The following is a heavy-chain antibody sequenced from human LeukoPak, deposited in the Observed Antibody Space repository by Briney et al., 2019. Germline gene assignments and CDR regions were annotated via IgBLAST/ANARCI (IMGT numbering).Heavy chain of an antibody. D-gene: IGHD1-26*01. CDR3: AKDEVTELPDYIDN. CDR2: ISGSAGST. CDR1: GFTFNHYA. V-gene: IGHV3-23*01. J-gene: IGHJ4*02. Sequence: PGGSLRLSCSASGFTFNHYAMTLVRRAPGKGLEWVSSISGSAGSTYYADSVKGRFTISKDNSKNTLYLQMYSLRADDTAIYYCAKDEVTELPDYIDNWGQGTLVTVSS.